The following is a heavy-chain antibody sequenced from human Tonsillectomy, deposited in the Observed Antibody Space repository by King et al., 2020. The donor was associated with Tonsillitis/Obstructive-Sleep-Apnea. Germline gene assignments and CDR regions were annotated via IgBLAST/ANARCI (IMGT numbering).Heavy chain of an antibody. CDR1: GGSVSSRSSY. J-gene: IGHJ3*02. CDR2: MYYSGGT. Sequence: QLQESGPGLLKPSETLSLTCTVSGGSVSSRSSYWGWIRQPPGKGLECIGSMYYSGGTYYNPPLGSRVTISVDTSKNQFSLNLRSVTAADTAVYYCARHGYCTGGACYRGGFDIWGQGTMVTVSS. V-gene: IGHV4-39*01. D-gene: IGHD2-8*02. CDR3: ARHGYCTGGACYRGGFDI.